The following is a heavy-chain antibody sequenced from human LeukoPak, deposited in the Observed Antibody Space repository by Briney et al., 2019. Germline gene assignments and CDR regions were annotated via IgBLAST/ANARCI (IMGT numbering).Heavy chain of an antibody. CDR3: ASYFLDQTKDLDI. D-gene: IGHD2-15*01. J-gene: IGHJ3*02. Sequence: SETLSLTCTVSGGSIRSYYWSWIRQAPGKGLEWIGYIYHTGDTNFNPSLKIRVTISIDTAKNQFSLKLSSVTAADTAIYYCASYFLDQTKDLDIWGQGTMVTVSA. V-gene: IGHV4-59*01. CDR2: IYHTGDT. CDR1: GGSIRSYY.